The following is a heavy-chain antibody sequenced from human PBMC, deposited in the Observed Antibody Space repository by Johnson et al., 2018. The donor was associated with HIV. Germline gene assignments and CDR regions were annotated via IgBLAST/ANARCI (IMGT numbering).Heavy chain of an antibody. CDR1: GFTFSSYG. Sequence: QEQLVESGGGVVQPGRSLRLSCAASGFTFSSYGMHWVRQAPGKGLEWVAVISYDGSNKYYADSVKGRFTISRDNSKNTLYLQMNSLRAEDTAVYYCARDVANYYDPGAFDIWGQGTMVTVSS. CDR2: ISYDGSNK. D-gene: IGHD3-22*01. CDR3: ARDVANYYDPGAFDI. V-gene: IGHV3-30*03. J-gene: IGHJ3*02.